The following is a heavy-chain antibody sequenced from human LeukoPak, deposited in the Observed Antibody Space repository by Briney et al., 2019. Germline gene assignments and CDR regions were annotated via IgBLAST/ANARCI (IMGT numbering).Heavy chain of an antibody. Sequence: GGSLRLSCAASGFTFSSYSMNWVHQAPGKGLEWVSSISSNSSYIYYADSVKGRFTISRDNAKNSLYLQMNSLRAEDTAVYYCARVAYGGNFRLCDYWGQGTLVTVSS. D-gene: IGHD4-23*01. J-gene: IGHJ4*02. CDR1: GFTFSSYS. CDR2: ISSNSSYI. CDR3: ARVAYGGNFRLCDY. V-gene: IGHV3-21*01.